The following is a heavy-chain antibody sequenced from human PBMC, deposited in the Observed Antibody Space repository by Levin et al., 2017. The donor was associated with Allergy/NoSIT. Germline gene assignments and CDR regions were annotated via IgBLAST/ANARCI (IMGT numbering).Heavy chain of an antibody. J-gene: IGHJ4*02. V-gene: IGHV3-9*01. D-gene: IGHD6-13*01. CDR2: ISWNSGSI. CDR1: GFTFDDYA. Sequence: AGGSLRLSCAASGFTFDDYAMHWVRQAPGKGLEWVSGISWNSGSIGYADSVKGRFTISRDNAKNSLYLQMNSLRAEDTALYYCAKDKIAADLYYFDYWGQGTLVTVSS. CDR3: AKDKIAADLYYFDY.